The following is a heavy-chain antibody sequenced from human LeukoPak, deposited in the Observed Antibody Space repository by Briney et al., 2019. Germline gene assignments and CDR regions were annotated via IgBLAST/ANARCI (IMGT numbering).Heavy chain of an antibody. CDR3: ARHRPWGLYYYYMDV. CDR2: IYTSGST. Sequence: SETLSLTCTVSGGSISSYYWSWIRQPPGKGLEWIGYIYTSGSTNYNPSLKSRVTISVDTSKNQFSLKLSSMTAADTAVYYCARHRPWGLYYYYMDVWGKGTTVTVSS. V-gene: IGHV4-4*09. CDR1: GGSISSYY. D-gene: IGHD3-16*01. J-gene: IGHJ6*03.